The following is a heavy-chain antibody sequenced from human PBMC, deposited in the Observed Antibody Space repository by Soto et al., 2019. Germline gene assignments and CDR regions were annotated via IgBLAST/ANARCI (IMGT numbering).Heavy chain of an antibody. CDR1: GFTFSSYA. J-gene: IGHJ6*02. Sequence: GGSLRLSWAASGFTFSSYAMSWVRQAPGKGLEWVSAISGSGGSTYYADSVKGRFTISRDNSKNTLYLQMNSLRAEDMAVYYCAKDNPTYYDFWSGYYSTDYYYYGMDVWGQGTTVTVSS. CDR2: ISGSGGST. CDR3: AKDNPTYYDFWSGYYSTDYYYYGMDV. V-gene: IGHV3-23*01. D-gene: IGHD3-3*01.